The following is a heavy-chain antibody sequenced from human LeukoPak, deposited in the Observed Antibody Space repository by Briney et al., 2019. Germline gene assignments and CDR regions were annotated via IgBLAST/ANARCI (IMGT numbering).Heavy chain of an antibody. V-gene: IGHV3-7*01. Sequence: GGSLRLSCAASGFTFSSYSMSWVRQTPGKGLEWVANIKQDGSEKYYVDSVKGRFTISRDNAKNSLFLQMNSLRVEDTAVYYCARMDGRYYHYYGLDVWGQGTTVPSP. CDR1: GFTFSSYS. CDR3: ARMDGRYYHYYGLDV. CDR2: IKQDGSEK. D-gene: IGHD6-19*01. J-gene: IGHJ6*02.